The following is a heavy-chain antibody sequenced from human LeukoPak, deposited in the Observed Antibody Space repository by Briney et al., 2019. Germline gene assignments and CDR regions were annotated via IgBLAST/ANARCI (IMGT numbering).Heavy chain of an antibody. D-gene: IGHD2-15*01. V-gene: IGHV3-7*04. CDR1: GFTFTNYY. CDR2: IKEDGSEQ. Sequence: GGSLRLSCAASGFTFTNYYLSWVRQAPGKGLEWVANIKEDGSEQYYVDSVKGRFTISRDNAKSSLYLQMNSLRAEDTAVYYCARDNVGGSCYDYWGQGTLVTVSS. CDR3: ARDNVGGSCYDY. J-gene: IGHJ4*02.